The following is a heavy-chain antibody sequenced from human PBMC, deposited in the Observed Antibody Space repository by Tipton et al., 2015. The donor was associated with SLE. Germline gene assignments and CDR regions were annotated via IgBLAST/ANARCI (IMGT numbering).Heavy chain of an antibody. CDR1: GGSISSGSYY. Sequence: TLSLTCTVSGGSISSGSYYWTWIRQPAGKGLEWIGYIHYNRDTNYHPSLKSRVTISVDTSKNQLSLKLTSVTAADTAVYYCARGSVVADDYWGQGTLVTVSS. V-gene: IGHV4-61*10. D-gene: IGHD2-15*01. J-gene: IGHJ4*02. CDR3: ARGSVVADDY. CDR2: IHYNRDT.